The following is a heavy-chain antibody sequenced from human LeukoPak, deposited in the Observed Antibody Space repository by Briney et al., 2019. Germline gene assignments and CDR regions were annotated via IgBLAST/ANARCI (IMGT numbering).Heavy chain of an antibody. D-gene: IGHD3-22*01. Sequence: LAGGSLRLSCAGSRFTFSTYNMNWVRQAPGMGLEWISFISSSSRSIYYADSVKGRFTISRDNAKSSLYLQMNSLRAEDTAVYYCSTDSSGYKSFDYWGQGTLVTVSS. V-gene: IGHV3-48*01. J-gene: IGHJ4*02. CDR1: RFTFSTYN. CDR2: ISSSSRSI. CDR3: STDSSGYKSFDY.